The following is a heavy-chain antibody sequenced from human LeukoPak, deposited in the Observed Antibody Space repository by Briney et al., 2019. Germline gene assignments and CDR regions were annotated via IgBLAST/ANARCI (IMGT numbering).Heavy chain of an antibody. CDR3: ARDRGMGATYDY. V-gene: IGHV3-21*01. CDR1: GFTFSSYS. CDR2: ISSSSSYI. J-gene: IGHJ4*02. D-gene: IGHD1-26*01. Sequence: GGSLRPSCAASGFTFSSYSMNWVRQAPGKGLEWVSSISSSSSYIYYADSVKGRFTISRDNAKNSLYLQMNSLRAEDTAVYYCARDRGMGATYDYWGQGTLVTVSS.